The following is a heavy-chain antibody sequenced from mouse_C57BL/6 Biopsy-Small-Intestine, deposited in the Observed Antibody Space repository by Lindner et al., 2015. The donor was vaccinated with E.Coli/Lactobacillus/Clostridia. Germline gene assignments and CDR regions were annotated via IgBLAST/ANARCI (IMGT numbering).Heavy chain of an antibody. Sequence: VQLQESGGGFSEAWRVPETLLCSLLDSLFSDYGMHWVRQAPEKGLEWIAYISSGSSTIYCADTVKGRFTFSRDNAKNTLFLQMTSLRSEDTAMYYCARQYYHGSSYGYFDVWGTGTTVTVSS. D-gene: IGHD1-1*01. V-gene: IGHV5-17*01. CDR1: DSLFSDYG. CDR2: ISSGSSTI. J-gene: IGHJ1*03. CDR3: ARQYYHGSSYGYFDV.